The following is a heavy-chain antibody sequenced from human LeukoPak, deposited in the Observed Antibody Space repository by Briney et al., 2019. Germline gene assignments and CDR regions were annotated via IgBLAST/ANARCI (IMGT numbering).Heavy chain of an antibody. Sequence: AETLSFTCAVSGGSFSGYYWTWIRQPPGKGLEWIGEINHSGRTNYNPSLKSRVIISVDTSKNQFSLKVNSVTAADTAVYYCARPLGYCSDSRCPQSWFDPWGQGTLVTVSS. CDR2: INHSGRT. CDR1: GGSFSGYY. D-gene: IGHD2-15*01. CDR3: ARPLGYCSDSRCPQSWFDP. J-gene: IGHJ5*02. V-gene: IGHV4-34*01.